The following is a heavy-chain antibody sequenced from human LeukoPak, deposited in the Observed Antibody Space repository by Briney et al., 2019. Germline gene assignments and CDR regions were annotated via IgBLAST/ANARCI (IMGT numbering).Heavy chain of an antibody. CDR3: ARNGAPRGGIVDQNVDTAMVTGY. D-gene: IGHD5-18*01. V-gene: IGHV4-30-2*01. Sequence: PSETLSLTCTVSGGPISSGGYYWSWIRQPPGKGLEWIGYIYHSGSTYYNPSLKSRVTISVDRSKNQFSLKLSSVTAADTAVYYCARNGAPRGGIVDQNVDTAMVTGYWGQGTLVAVFS. CDR1: GGPISSGGYY. CDR2: IYHSGST. J-gene: IGHJ4*02.